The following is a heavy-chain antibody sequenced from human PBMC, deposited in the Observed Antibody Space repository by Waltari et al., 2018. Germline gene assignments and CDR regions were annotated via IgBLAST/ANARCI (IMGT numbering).Heavy chain of an antibody. V-gene: IGHV4-38-2*01. CDR3: ARAPYCGGDCKYYFDY. CDR2: IYHSGST. J-gene: IGHJ4*02. D-gene: IGHD2-21*01. CDR1: GYSISSGYY. Sequence: QVQLQESGPGLVKPSETLSLTCAVSGYSISSGYYWGWIRQPPGKGLEWIGSIYHSGSTYYNPSLKSRVTISVDTSKNQFSLKLSSVTAADTAVYYCARAPYCGGDCKYYFDYWGQGTLVTVSS.